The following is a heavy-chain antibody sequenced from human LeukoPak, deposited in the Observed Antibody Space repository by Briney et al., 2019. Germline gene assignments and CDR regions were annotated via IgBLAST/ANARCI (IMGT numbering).Heavy chain of an antibody. CDR2: INSDGSGA. J-gene: IGHJ1*01. CDR1: GFTFSGFW. Sequence: GGSLRLSCAVSGFTFSGFWMNWVRQAPGKGLVWVSRINSDGSGATYADSVKGRFTISRDNAKKMLFLQMNSLRAEDTAVYYCTRDFYSSSWDWGQETLVTVSS. D-gene: IGHD6-13*01. CDR3: TRDFYSSSWD. V-gene: IGHV3-74*01.